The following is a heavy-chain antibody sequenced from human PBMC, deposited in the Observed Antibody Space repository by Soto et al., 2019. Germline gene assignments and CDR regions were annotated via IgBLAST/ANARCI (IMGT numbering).Heavy chain of an antibody. CDR3: ARHEGGGGSSWFDP. Sequence: SETLSLTCTVSGGPINNNNYYWGWIRQSPGKGLEWIGSVVYSGSPYYNPSLKSRVSISEDTSKNQFSLRLTSVTAADTAIYYCARHEGGGGSSWFDPWGQGTLVTVSS. V-gene: IGHV4-39*01. CDR2: VVYSGSP. D-gene: IGHD6-13*01. CDR1: GGPINNNNYY. J-gene: IGHJ5*02.